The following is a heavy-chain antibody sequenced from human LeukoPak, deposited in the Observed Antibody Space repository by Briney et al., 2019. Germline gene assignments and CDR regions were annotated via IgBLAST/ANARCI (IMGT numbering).Heavy chain of an antibody. J-gene: IGHJ3*02. CDR3: ARDLISGYDSVWAFDI. CDR2: INPNGGST. D-gene: IGHD5-12*01. Sequence: ASVKVSCKASGYTFTNYYMHWVRQAPGQGLEWMGIINPNGGSTIYAQKFQGRITMTRDMSTSTVYMELSSLRSEDTAVYYCARDLISGYDSVWAFDIWGQGTMVTVSS. CDR1: GYTFTNYY. V-gene: IGHV1-46*01.